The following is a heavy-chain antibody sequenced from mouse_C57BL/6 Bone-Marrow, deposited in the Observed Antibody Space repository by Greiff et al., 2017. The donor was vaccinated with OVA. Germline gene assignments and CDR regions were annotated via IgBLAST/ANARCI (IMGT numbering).Heavy chain of an antibody. CDR2: SRNKANDYTT. V-gene: IGHV7-1*01. Sequence: EVKLVESGGGLVQSGRSLRLSCATSGFTFSDFYMEWVRQAPGKGLEWIAASRNKANDYTTEYSASVKGRFIVSRDTSQSILYLQMNALRAEDTAIYYCARDASGSLAYWGQGTLVTVSA. CDR3: ARDASGSLAY. CDR1: GFTFSDFY. J-gene: IGHJ3*01. D-gene: IGHD1-1*01.